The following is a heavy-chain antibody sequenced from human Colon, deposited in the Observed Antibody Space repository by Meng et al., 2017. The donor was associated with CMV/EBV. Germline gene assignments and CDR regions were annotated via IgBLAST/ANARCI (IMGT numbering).Heavy chain of an antibody. CDR2: ISSSSSTI. J-gene: IGHJ4*02. CDR3: TTGAGY. Sequence: GESLKISCAASGFTFSSYSMNWARQAPGKGLEWVSYISSSSSTIYYADSVKGRFTISRDNAKNSLYLQMNSLRAEDTAVYYCTTGAGYWGQGTLVTVSS. CDR1: GFTFSSYS. D-gene: IGHD1-14*01. V-gene: IGHV3-48*04.